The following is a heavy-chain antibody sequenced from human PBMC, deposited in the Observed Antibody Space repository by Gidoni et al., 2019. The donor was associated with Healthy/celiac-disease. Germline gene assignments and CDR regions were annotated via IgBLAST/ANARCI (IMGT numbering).Heavy chain of an antibody. Sequence: QLQLQESGPGLVKPSETLSLTCTVSGGSISSSSYYWGWIRQPPGQGLEWIGSIYYSGSTYYNPSLKSRVTISVDTSKNQFSLKLSSVTAADTAVYYCARHGTYSSSWSDYYYYGMDVWGQGTTVTVSS. CDR3: ARHGTYSSSWSDYYYYGMDV. CDR1: GGSISSSSYY. J-gene: IGHJ6*02. V-gene: IGHV4-39*01. D-gene: IGHD6-13*01. CDR2: IYYSGST.